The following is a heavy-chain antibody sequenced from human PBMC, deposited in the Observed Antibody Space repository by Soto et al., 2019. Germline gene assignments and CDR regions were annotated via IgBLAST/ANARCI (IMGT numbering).Heavy chain of an antibody. Sequence: QVQLVESGGGVVQPGRSLRLSCAASGFTFSSYGMHWVRQAPGKGLEWVAVISYDGSNKYYADSVEGRFTISRDNSKNTLYLQMNSLRAEDTAVYYCAKDLGTTVTPGYWGQGTLVTVSS. CDR3: AKDLGTTVTPGY. CDR2: ISYDGSNK. V-gene: IGHV3-30*18. J-gene: IGHJ4*02. CDR1: GFTFSSYG. D-gene: IGHD4-17*01.